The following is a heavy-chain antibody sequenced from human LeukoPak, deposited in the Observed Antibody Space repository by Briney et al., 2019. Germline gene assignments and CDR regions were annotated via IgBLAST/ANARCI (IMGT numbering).Heavy chain of an antibody. J-gene: IGHJ3*02. CDR3: ARDLSIAARGGI. D-gene: IGHD6-6*01. Sequence: GGSLRLSCAVSGFSVSSNYMTWVRQAPGKGLEWVSVIYNDDTTYYTDSVKGRFTISRDNSKNTLYLQMNSLRAEDTAVYYCARDLSIAARGGIWGQGTMVTVSS. CDR1: GFSVSSNY. V-gene: IGHV3-53*01. CDR2: IYNDDTT.